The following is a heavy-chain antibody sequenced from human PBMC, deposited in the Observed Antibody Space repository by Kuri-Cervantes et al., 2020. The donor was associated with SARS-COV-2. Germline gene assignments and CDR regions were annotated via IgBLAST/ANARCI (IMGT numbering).Heavy chain of an antibody. Sequence: SVKVSCKASGGTFSSYAISWVRQAPGQGLEWMGGIIPIFGTANYAQKFQGRVTMTTDTSTSTAYMELRSLRSDDTAVYYCARDAIDSSGYQLVDYWGQGTLVTVSS. D-gene: IGHD3-22*01. CDR1: GGTFSSYA. CDR2: IIPIFGTA. V-gene: IGHV1-69*05. J-gene: IGHJ4*02. CDR3: ARDAIDSSGYQLVDY.